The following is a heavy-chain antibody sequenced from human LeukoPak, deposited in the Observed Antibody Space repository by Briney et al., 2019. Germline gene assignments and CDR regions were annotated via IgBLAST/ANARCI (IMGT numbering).Heavy chain of an antibody. CDR3: ARPLNSGWARDAFDI. CDR2: INPNSGGA. J-gene: IGHJ3*02. D-gene: IGHD6-19*01. V-gene: IGHV1-2*02. CDR1: GYTFTGYY. Sequence: GASVKVSCKASGYTFTGYYMQWVRQAPGQGLEWIGWINPNSGGAKYAQKFQGRVTMTRDTSRSTTYMELSTLRSDDTAVYYCARPLNSGWARDAFDIWGQGTMVTVSS.